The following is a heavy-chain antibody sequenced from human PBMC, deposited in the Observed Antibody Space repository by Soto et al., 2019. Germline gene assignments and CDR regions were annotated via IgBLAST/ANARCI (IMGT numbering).Heavy chain of an antibody. CDR1: GYTFTSYA. D-gene: IGHD4-17*01. J-gene: IGHJ4*02. V-gene: IGHV1-3*01. Sequence: ASVKVSCKASGYTFTSYAMHWVRQAPGQRLEWMGWINAGNGNTKYSQKFQGRVTITRDTSASTAYMELSSLRSEDTAVYYCARGTTVVTPVVSFGYYFDYWGQGTLVTVSS. CDR3: ARGTTVVTPVVSFGYYFDY. CDR2: INAGNGNT.